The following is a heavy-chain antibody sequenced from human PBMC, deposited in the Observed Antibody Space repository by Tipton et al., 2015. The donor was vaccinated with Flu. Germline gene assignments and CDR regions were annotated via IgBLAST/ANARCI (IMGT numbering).Heavy chain of an antibody. Sequence: SLTCTVSGYSVTGGYYWGWIRQPPGKGLEYIGYMFHSGSTYYNPSLRSRVTISVDTSKNQFSLKLSSVTAADTAVYYCAREGVGNAFDIWGQGTMVTVSS. J-gene: IGHJ3*02. CDR1: GYSVTGGYY. D-gene: IGHD1-26*01. CDR3: AREGVGNAFDI. V-gene: IGHV4-38-2*02. CDR2: MFHSGST.